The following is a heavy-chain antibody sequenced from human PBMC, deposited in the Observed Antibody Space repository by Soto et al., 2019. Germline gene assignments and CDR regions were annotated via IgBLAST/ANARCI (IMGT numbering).Heavy chain of an antibody. CDR2: INPNSGGT. CDR1: GYTFTGYY. CDR3: ARGMVVVPAAIDY. V-gene: IGHV1-2*04. D-gene: IGHD2-2*01. J-gene: IGHJ4*02. Sequence: ASVKVSCKASGYTFTGYYMHWVRQAPGQGLEWMGWINPNSGGTNYAQKFQGWVTMTRDTSISTAYMELSRLRSDDTAVYYCARGMVVVPAAIDYWGQGTLVTVSS.